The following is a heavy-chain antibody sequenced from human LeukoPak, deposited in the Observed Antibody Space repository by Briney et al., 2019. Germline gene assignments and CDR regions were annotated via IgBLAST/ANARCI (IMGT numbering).Heavy chain of an antibody. V-gene: IGHV4-39*01. D-gene: IGHD1-26*01. CDR1: GGSISSRSYS. Sequence: SETLPLTCTVSGGSISSRSYSWGWLRQPPGKGLEWIGTIYSSGSTSYNPSLKSRVTMSVDTSKNQFSLKLTSVTAADTAVYYCARGRRRVGAIQFDYWGQGTLVTVSS. CDR2: IYSSGST. CDR3: ARGRRRVGAIQFDY. J-gene: IGHJ4*02.